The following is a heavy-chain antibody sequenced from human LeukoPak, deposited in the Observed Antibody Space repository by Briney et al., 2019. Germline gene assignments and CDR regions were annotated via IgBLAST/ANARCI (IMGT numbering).Heavy chain of an antibody. CDR1: GFTFSNYA. D-gene: IGHD2-15*01. CDR2: ISGSGDTT. CDR3: AKDTSAWWYHRTYMNI. Sequence: GGSLRHSCAASGFTFSNYAMSWVRQAPGGGLEWVSAISGSGDTTFHADSVKGRFTTSRDNSKNTLSLQMSGLRVEDSAVYFCAKDTSAWWYHRTYMNIWGTGTTVSVSS. J-gene: IGHJ6*03. V-gene: IGHV3-23*01.